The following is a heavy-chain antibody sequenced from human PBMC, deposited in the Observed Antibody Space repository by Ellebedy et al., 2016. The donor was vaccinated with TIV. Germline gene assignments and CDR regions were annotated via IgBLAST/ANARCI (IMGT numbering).Heavy chain of an antibody. J-gene: IGHJ4*02. D-gene: IGHD1-26*01. CDR1: GDSVSSNSAA. CDR2: TYYRSKWYN. CDR3: ARSESYSGRVFDY. Sequence: SQTLSLTCAISGDSVSSNSAAWNWIRQSPSRGLEWLGRTYYRSKWYNDYAASVKSRINVKPDTSKNQFSLQLNSVTPEDTALYYCARSESYSGRVFDYWGQGTLVTVSS. V-gene: IGHV6-1*01.